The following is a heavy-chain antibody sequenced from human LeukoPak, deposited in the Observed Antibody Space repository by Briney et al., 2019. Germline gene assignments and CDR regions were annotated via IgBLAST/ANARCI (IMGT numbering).Heavy chain of an antibody. CDR3: AREGPRLSQSRFDP. CDR2: IYHSGST. CDR1: GYSISSGYY. J-gene: IGHJ5*02. Sequence: PSETLSLTCTVSGYSISSGYYWGWIRPPPGKGLEWIGSIYHSGSTYYNPSLKSRVTISVDTSKNQFSLKLSSVTAADTAVYYCAREGPRLSQSRFDPWGQGTLVTVSS. V-gene: IGHV4-38-2*02.